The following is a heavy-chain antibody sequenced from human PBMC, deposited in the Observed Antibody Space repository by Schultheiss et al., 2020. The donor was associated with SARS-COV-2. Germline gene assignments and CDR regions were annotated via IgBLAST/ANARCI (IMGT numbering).Heavy chain of an antibody. CDR1: GGSFSGYY. CDR3: ARGARVGLFSY. D-gene: IGHD3-10*01. J-gene: IGHJ4*02. CDR2: ISSSGSTI. Sequence: LSLTCAVYGGSFSGYYWSWIRQPPGKGLEWVSYISSSGSTIYYADSVKGRFTISRDNAKNSLYLQMNSLRAEDTAVYYCARGARVGLFSYWGQGTLVTVSS. V-gene: IGHV3-11*01.